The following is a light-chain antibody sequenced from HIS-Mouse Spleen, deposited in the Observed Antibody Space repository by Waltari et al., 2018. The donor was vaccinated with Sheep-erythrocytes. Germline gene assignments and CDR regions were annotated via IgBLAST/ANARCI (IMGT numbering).Light chain of an antibody. V-gene: IGLV2-11*01. CDR2: DVS. Sequence: QSALTQPRSVSGSAGQSVTISCTGTSSDGGGYNYVSWYQQHPGKAPKLMIHDVSKRPSGVPDRFSGSKSGNTASLTISGLQAEDEADYYCCSYAGSYTVVFGGGTKLTVL. CDR3: CSYAGSYTVV. J-gene: IGLJ2*01. CDR1: SSDGGGYNY.